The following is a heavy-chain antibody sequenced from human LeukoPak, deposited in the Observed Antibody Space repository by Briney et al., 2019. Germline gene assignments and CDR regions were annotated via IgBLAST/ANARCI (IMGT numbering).Heavy chain of an antibody. CDR2: IYYSGST. J-gene: IGHJ5*02. CDR3: ARQITMIVVVRMYNWFDP. V-gene: IGHV4-39*01. CDR1: GGSISSSSYY. Sequence: SETLSLTCTVSGGSISSSSYYWGWIRQPPGKGLEWIVSIYYSGSTYYNPSLKSRVTISVDTSKNQFSLKLSSVTAADTAVYYCARQITMIVVVRMYNWFDPWGQGTLVTVSS. D-gene: IGHD3-22*01.